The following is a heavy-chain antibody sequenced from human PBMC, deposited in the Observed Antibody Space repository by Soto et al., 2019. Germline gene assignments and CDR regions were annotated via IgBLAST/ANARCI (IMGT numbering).Heavy chain of an antibody. CDR1: GYTFTAYY. J-gene: IGHJ6*02. D-gene: IGHD3-10*02. Sequence: QVQLVPSGAEVKEPGDSVRVSCEASGYTFTAYYIHWVRRAPGQGLEWMGWINPKFGDTTYAQDFQGRVSMTRDMSISTVYMELSRLTSDDTAIYYCARNMDYYYGRGSGNGHGVWGQGTTVTVFS. V-gene: IGHV1-2*02. CDR3: ARNMDYYYGRGSGNGHGV. CDR2: INPKFGDT.